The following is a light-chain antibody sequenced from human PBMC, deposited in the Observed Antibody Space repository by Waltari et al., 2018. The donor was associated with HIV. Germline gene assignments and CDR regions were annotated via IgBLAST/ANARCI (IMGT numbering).Light chain of an antibody. CDR2: KNS. J-gene: IGLJ1*01. Sequence: SSDLTQTLSVSVALGQTATITCGGTKIGSKSVLWYQQKSGQVPVLVIYKNSNRPSGIPERFSGSNSGTTATLAITGVQAGDEADYYCQVWDSSALYVFGPGTKVTV. CDR3: QVWDSSALYV. CDR1: KIGSKS. V-gene: IGLV3-9*01.